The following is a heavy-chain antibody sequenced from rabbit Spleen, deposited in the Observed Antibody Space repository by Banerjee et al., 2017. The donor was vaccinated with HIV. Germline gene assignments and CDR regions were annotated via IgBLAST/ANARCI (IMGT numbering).Heavy chain of an antibody. CDR1: GLDFSNNYW. CDR3: ARDSAGREDFNL. D-gene: IGHD4-1*01. V-gene: IGHV1S40*01. J-gene: IGHJ4*01. Sequence: QSLEESGGDLVKPGGTLTLTCKASGLDFSNNYWICWVRQAPGKGLEWIACIDVVRGGSTHYASWAKGRFTISQTSSTTVTLQVTSLTAADTATYFCARDSAGREDFNLWGPGTLVTV. CDR2: IDVVRGGST.